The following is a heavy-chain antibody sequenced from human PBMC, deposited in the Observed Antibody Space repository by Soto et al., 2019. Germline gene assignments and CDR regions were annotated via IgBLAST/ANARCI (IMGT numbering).Heavy chain of an antibody. CDR3: ARVAAVATGYYFDY. CDR2: IYSGGST. J-gene: IGHJ4*02. V-gene: IGHV3-53*01. Sequence: GGSLRLSCAASGFAVSSNYMSWVRQAPGKGLEWVSVIYSGGSTYYADSVKGRFTISRDNSKNTLYLQMNSLRAEDTAVYYCARVAAVATGYYFDYWGQGTLVTVSS. CDR1: GFAVSSNY. D-gene: IGHD5-12*01.